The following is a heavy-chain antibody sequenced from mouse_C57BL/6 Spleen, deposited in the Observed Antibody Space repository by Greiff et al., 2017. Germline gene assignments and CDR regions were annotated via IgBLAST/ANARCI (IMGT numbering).Heavy chain of an antibody. J-gene: IGHJ4*01. V-gene: IGHV2-2*01. D-gene: IGHD2-4*01. CDR3: AGYYDYGYAMDY. CDR2: IWSGGST. CDR1: GFSLTSYG. Sequence: VQLVESGPGLVQPSQRLSITCTVSGFSLTSYGVHWVRQSPGKGLEWLGVIWSGGSTDYNAAFISRLSISKDNSKSQVFFKMNSLQADDTAIYYCAGYYDYGYAMDYWGQGTSVTVSS.